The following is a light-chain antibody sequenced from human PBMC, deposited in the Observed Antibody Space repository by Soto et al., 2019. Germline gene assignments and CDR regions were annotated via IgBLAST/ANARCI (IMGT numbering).Light chain of an antibody. CDR2: GAS. V-gene: IGKV3-15*01. CDR3: PQLNKWRPT. CDR1: QSVSSN. Sequence: EIVMTQSPATLSVSPGERATLSCRASQSVSSNLAWYQQKPGQAPRLLIYGASTRATGIPASFSGSGSGTDLNRTICGLEAEDVAVYYCPQLNKWRPTVGQGTKVEIK. J-gene: IGKJ1*01.